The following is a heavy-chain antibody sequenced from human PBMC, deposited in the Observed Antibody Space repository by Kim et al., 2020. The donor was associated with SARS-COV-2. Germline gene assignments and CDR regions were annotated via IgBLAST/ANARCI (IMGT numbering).Heavy chain of an antibody. J-gene: IGHJ4*02. D-gene: IGHD2-21*02. V-gene: IGHV3-23*03. CDR1: GFTFSSYV. CDR3: AKDGDCGGNPALYFDY. CDR2: IYSGGSGT. Sequence: GGSLRLSCAASGFTFSSYVMTWVRQAPGKGLEWVSVIYSGGSGTYYADSVKGRFTISRDNSKNTLYLQMNSLRVEDTAVYYCAKDGDCGGNPALYFDYWGQGTLVTVSS.